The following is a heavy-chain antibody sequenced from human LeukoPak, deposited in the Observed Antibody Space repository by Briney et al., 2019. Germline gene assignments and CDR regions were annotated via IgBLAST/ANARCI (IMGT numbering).Heavy chain of an antibody. V-gene: IGHV4-61*01. CDR1: GGSVSNSSSC. CDR2: IYYTGST. Sequence: PSETLSLTCTVSGGSVSNSSSCWGWIRQPPGKGLESLGYIYYTGSTNYNPSLKSRVTMSVDTSRNQFFLRLSSVTAADTAVYYCARRVRSADYRLDYWGQGTLVTVSS. CDR3: ARRVRSADYRLDY. J-gene: IGHJ4*02. D-gene: IGHD4-11*01.